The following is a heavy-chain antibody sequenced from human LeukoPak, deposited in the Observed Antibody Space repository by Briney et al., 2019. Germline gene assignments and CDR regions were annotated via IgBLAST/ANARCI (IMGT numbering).Heavy chain of an antibody. Sequence: GASVKVSCKASGYTFTSFGISWVRQAPGQGLEWMGGISAYNGNTNYAQKLQGRVTMTTDTSTSTAYMELRSLRSDDTAVYYCARDHLYDILTGYFAGGYWGQGTLVTVSS. J-gene: IGHJ4*02. V-gene: IGHV1-18*01. CDR2: ISAYNGNT. CDR1: GYTFTSFG. CDR3: ARDHLYDILTGYFAGGY. D-gene: IGHD3-9*01.